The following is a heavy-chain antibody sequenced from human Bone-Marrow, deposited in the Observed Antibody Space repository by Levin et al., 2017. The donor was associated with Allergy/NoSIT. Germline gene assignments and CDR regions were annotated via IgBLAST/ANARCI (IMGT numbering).Heavy chain of an antibody. CDR2: INHSGST. Sequence: SETLSLTCAVYGGSFSGYYWSWIRQPPGKGLEWIGEINHSGSTNYNPSLKSRVTISVDTSKNQFSLKLSSVTAADTAVYYCARGPRRRWNVNRGGFDYWGQGTLVTVSS. CDR3: ARGPRRRWNVNRGGFDY. V-gene: IGHV4-34*01. CDR1: GGSFSGYY. J-gene: IGHJ4*02. D-gene: IGHD1-1*01.